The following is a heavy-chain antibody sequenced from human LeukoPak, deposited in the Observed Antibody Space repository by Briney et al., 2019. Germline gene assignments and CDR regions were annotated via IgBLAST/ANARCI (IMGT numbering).Heavy chain of an antibody. J-gene: IGHJ4*02. CDR2: INPNTGDT. CDR1: GGTFSSYA. V-gene: IGHV1-2*02. Sequence: VASVKVSCKASGGTFSSYAISWVRQAPGQGLEWMGWINPNTGDTDYAQKFQGRVTMTRDTSITTAYMELSRLRSDDTAVYYCARRMATIDDYWGQGTLVTVSS. D-gene: IGHD5-12*01. CDR3: ARRMATIDDY.